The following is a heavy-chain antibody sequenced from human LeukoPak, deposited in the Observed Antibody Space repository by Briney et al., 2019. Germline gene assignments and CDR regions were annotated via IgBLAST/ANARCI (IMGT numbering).Heavy chain of an antibody. CDR3: ARGKYCSSTCCYILGTGWYNWFDP. V-gene: IGHV3-11*04. CDR1: GFTFSDYY. J-gene: IGHJ5*02. CDR2: ISSSGSML. Sequence: PGGPLRLSCTVSGFTFSDYYMSWVRQAPGKGLEWVSYISSSGSMLHYADSVEGRFTISRDNAKNSLYLQMSSLRAEDTAVYYCARGKYCSSTCCYILGTGWYNWFDPWGQGTLVTVS. D-gene: IGHD2-2*02.